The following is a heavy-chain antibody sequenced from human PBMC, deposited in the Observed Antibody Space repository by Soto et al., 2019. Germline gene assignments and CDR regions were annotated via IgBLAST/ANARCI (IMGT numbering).Heavy chain of an antibody. J-gene: IGHJ4*02. CDR3: ARHRNYDILTGNPDY. CDR1: GGSISSGDYY. D-gene: IGHD3-9*01. V-gene: IGHV4-31*03. Sequence: SETLSLSCTVSGGSISSGDYYWSWIRQHPGKGLEWIGYIYYSGSTYYNPSLKSRVTISVDTSKNQFSLKLSSVTAADTAVYYCARHRNYDILTGNPDYWGQGTLVTVS. CDR2: IYYSGST.